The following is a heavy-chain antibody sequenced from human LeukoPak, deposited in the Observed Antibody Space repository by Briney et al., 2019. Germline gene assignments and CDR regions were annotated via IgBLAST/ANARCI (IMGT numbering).Heavy chain of an antibody. Sequence: SETLSLTCTVSGGSISSNYWSWIRQPPGKGLEWIGYIHYRGSTNYNPSLKSRVTISVDTSKNQFSLRLSSVTAADTAVYYCAREVGGWLNAWGQGTLVAVSS. J-gene: IGHJ4*02. V-gene: IGHV4-59*01. CDR3: AREVGGWLNA. CDR1: GGSISSNY. CDR2: IHYRGST. D-gene: IGHD3-22*01.